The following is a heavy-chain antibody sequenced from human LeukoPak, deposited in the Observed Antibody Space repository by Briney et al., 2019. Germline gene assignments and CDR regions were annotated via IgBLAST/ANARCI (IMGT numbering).Heavy chain of an antibody. V-gene: IGHV4-34*01. CDR1: GGSFSGYY. Sequence: SETLSLTCAVYGGSFSGYYWSWIRQPPGKGLEWIGEINHSGSTNCNPSLKSRVTISVDTSKNQFSLKLSSVTAADTAVYYCARRMGWLHYYMDVWGKGTTVTISS. J-gene: IGHJ6*03. D-gene: IGHD5-12*01. CDR3: ARRMGWLHYYMDV. CDR2: INHSGST.